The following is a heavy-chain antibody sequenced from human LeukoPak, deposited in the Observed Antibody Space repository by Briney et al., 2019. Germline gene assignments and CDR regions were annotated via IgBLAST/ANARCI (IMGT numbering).Heavy chain of an antibody. CDR3: ARTYDILTGTSDY. CDR1: GFTFSSYG. CDR2: ISHDGSNK. D-gene: IGHD3-9*01. V-gene: IGHV3-30*03. Sequence: GGSLRLSCAASGFTFSSYGMHWVRQAPGKGLEWVAVISHDGSNKYYADSVKGRFTISRDNSKNTLYLQMNSLRAEDTAVYYCARTYDILTGTSDYWGQGTLVTVSS. J-gene: IGHJ4*02.